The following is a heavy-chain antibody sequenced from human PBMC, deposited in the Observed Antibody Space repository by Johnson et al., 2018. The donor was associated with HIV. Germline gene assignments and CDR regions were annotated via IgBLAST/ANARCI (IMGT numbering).Heavy chain of an antibody. V-gene: IGHV3-23*04. J-gene: IGHJ3*01. CDR1: GFSFSSCA. Sequence: EVQLVESGGGWVQPGGSLRLSCIASGFSFSSCAMNWVRQAPGKGLEWVSTINGGGGITYYADSVKGRFTISRDNSNNTLYLQMNSLRAEDTAVYYCAKRFGYDNRGDQFDFWGQGAMVTVSS. CDR3: AKRFGYDNRGDQFDF. CDR2: INGGGGIT. D-gene: IGHD3-22*01.